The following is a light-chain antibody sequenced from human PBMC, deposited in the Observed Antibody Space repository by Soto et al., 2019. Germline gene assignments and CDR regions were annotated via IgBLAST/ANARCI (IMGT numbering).Light chain of an antibody. CDR3: SSYEASNIFFLL. CDR1: SSDVGGYNY. V-gene: IGLV2-8*01. J-gene: IGLJ3*02. Sequence: QSALTQPPSASGSPGQSVTISCTGTSSDVGGYNYVSWYQQYPGRAPKLMIYEVTKRPSGVPDRFSGSKSGKTASLTVSGLKAEDEADYYCSSYEASNIFFLLLGGGPKVPVL. CDR2: EVT.